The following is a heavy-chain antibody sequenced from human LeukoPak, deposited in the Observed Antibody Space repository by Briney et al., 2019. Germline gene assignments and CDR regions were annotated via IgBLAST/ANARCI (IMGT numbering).Heavy chain of an antibody. Sequence: GGSLRLSCSASGFTFSTYGMNWVRQAPGKGLEWVSSITSRSKYIYYAGSVKGRFTISRDNANNLLFLQMDSLRDEDTAVYYCARYVGPNIAVAGSDFWGQGTLVTVSS. D-gene: IGHD6-19*01. CDR3: ARYVGPNIAVAGSDF. J-gene: IGHJ4*02. CDR1: GFTFSTYG. CDR2: ITSRSKYI. V-gene: IGHV3-21*01.